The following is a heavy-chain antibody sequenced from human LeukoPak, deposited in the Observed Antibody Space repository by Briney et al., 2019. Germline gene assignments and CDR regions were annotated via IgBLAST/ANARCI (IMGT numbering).Heavy chain of an antibody. J-gene: IGHJ4*02. D-gene: IGHD4/OR15-4a*01. V-gene: IGHV3-15*01. Sequence: PGGSLRLSCAASRFTFSNAWMNWVRQAPGKGLEWVGRIKSKAGGETTDYAAPVKGRFTISRDDSNNMVYLQMNSLKIEDTAVYYCAIDEPNYAPYDFDYWGQGTLVTVSS. CDR2: IKSKAGGETT. CDR3: AIDEPNYAPYDFDY. CDR1: RFTFSNAW.